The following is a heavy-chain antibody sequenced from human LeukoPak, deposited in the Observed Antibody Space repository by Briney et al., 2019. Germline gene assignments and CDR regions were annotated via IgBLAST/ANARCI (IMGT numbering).Heavy chain of an antibody. CDR2: IYGDGST. Sequence: GGSLRLSCGASGFTVKNNYMNWVYQPPGKGLERFSGIYGDGSTYYADSVKGRFTISRDSSKNTLYLQMNSLRAEDTAVYYCARGSYCSGGSCYPLFDYWGRGTLVTVCS. CDR1: GFTVKNNY. J-gene: IGHJ4*02. D-gene: IGHD2-15*01. V-gene: IGHV3-53*01. CDR3: ARGSYCSGGSCYPLFDY.